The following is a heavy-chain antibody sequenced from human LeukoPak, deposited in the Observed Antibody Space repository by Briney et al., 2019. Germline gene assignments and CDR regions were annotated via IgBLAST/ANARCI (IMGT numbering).Heavy chain of an antibody. Sequence: SETLSLTCTVSGGSSSNYYWSWIRQPPGKGLEWIGYIHYSGSTNYNPSLKSRVTISVDTSKNQFSLKLSSVTAADTAVYYCASDYYDSSGFDYWGRGTLVTVSS. CDR2: IHYSGST. CDR3: ASDYYDSSGFDY. CDR1: GGSSSNYY. D-gene: IGHD3-22*01. J-gene: IGHJ4*02. V-gene: IGHV4-59*01.